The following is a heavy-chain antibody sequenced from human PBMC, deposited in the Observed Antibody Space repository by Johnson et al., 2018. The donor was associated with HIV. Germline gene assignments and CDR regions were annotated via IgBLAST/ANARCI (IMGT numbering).Heavy chain of an antibody. J-gene: IGHJ3*02. Sequence: VQLVESGGGLVQPGGSLRLSCAASGCTFSSYDMHWVRQATGKGLEWVSTIGPAGDTYYPGSVKGRFTISRENAKNSLHLQMNSLRAGDTAVYYCARGKGWLDAFDMWGQGTMVTVSS. CDR1: GCTFSSYD. CDR3: ARGKGWLDAFDM. V-gene: IGHV3-13*01. CDR2: IGPAGDT. D-gene: IGHD3-22*01.